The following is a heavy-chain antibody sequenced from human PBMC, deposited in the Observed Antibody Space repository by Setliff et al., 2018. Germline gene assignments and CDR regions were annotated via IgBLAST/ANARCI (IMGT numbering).Heavy chain of an antibody. CDR2: IYPGDSDT. J-gene: IGHJ4*02. Sequence: GESLKISCKGSGYRFTTYWIGWVRQMPGKGLEWMGIIYPGDSDTRYSPSFQGQVTISADKSISTAYLHLSSLKASDTAMYYCAREHVSGHSEYWGQGTLVTVSS. D-gene: IGHD1-26*01. V-gene: IGHV5-51*01. CDR3: AREHVSGHSEY. CDR1: GYRFTTYW.